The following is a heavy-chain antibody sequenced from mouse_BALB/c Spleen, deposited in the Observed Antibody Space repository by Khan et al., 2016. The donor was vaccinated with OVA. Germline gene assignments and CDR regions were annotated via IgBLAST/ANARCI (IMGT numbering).Heavy chain of an antibody. CDR1: GFSLSNYG. Sequence: VQLQESGPGLVAPSQSLSITCTVSGFSLSNYGVNWVRQPPGKGLEWLGIIWAGGSTNYNSALMSKLSIRKYNAKSQVFLKMNSLQTDDTAMYYCARETAYYGNYEAMDYWGPGTSVTVSS. D-gene: IGHD2-10*01. V-gene: IGHV2-9*02. CDR2: IWAGGST. J-gene: IGHJ4*01. CDR3: ARETAYYGNYEAMDY.